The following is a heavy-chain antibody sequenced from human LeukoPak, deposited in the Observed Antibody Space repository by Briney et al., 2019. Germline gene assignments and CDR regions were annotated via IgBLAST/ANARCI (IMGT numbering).Heavy chain of an antibody. J-gene: IGHJ4*02. V-gene: IGHV3-21*01. Sequence: GGSLRLSCAASGFTFNSYSMNWVRQAPGKGLEWVSSISSSSSYIYYADSVKGRFTISRDNAKNSLYLQMNSLRAEDTAVYYCARDPPLDFDYWGQGTLVTVSS. CDR3: ARDPPLDFDY. CDR2: ISSSSSYI. CDR1: GFTFNSYS.